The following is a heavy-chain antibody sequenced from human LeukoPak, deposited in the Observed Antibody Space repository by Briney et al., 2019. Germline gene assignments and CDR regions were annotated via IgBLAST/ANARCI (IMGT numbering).Heavy chain of an antibody. CDR2: ISPNTGGT. Sequence: ASVRVSCKASGYTFTGFYMHWVRQAPGHGLEWMGWISPNTGGTNSAQKFQGRVTMTRNTSISTAYMELSSLRSEDTAVYYCARFDMESMVRGVIEKDYWGQGTLVTVSS. CDR3: ARFDMESMVRGVIEKDY. CDR1: GYTFTGFY. J-gene: IGHJ4*02. D-gene: IGHD3-10*01. V-gene: IGHV1-2*02.